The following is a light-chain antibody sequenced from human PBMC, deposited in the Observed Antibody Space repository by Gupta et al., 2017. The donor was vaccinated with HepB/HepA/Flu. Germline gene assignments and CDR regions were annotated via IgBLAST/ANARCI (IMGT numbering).Light chain of an antibody. CDR2: LEGSGSY. V-gene: IGLV4-60*03. CDR1: SGHSSYN. CDR3: ETSNSNTRV. Sequence: PALTQSSSAAACLGSSVKPTCTLSSGHSSYNIAWHQQQPGKAPRYLMNLEGSGSYNKGSGVPDRFSGSSSGADRYLTISNHQSEDEADYYCETSNSNTRVFGTGTKVTVL. J-gene: IGLJ1*01.